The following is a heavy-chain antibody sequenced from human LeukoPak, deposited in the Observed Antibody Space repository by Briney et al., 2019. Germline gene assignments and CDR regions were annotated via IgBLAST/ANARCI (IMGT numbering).Heavy chain of an antibody. CDR1: GGSTSSGDYY. CDR3: ARHVYYYGSGSISYYFDY. J-gene: IGHJ4*02. Sequence: SETLSLTCTVSGGSTSSGDYYCSWIRQPAGKGLEWIGRIHTSGSTNYNPSLKSRVTMSVDTSQNQFSLKLSSVTAADTAVYYCARHVYYYGSGSISYYFDYWGQGTLVTVSS. D-gene: IGHD3-10*01. V-gene: IGHV4-61*02. CDR2: IHTSGST.